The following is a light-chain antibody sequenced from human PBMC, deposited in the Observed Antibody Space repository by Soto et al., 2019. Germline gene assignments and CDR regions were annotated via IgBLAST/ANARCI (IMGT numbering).Light chain of an antibody. CDR1: SSDVGGYNY. CDR2: DVS. Sequence: QSVLTQPASVSGSPGQSITISCTGTSSDVGGYNYVSWYQQHPGKAPKLMIYDVSNRPSGVSNRFSGSKSGNSATLGITGLQTGDEADYYCGTWDSSLSAGGVFGTGTKVTVL. J-gene: IGLJ1*01. CDR3: GTWDSSLSAGGV. V-gene: IGLV2-14*01.